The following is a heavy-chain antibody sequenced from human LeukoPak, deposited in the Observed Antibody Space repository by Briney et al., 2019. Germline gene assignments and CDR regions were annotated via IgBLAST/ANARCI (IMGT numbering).Heavy chain of an antibody. D-gene: IGHD3-9*01. J-gene: IGHJ6*02. CDR3: ARDARYNIDV. V-gene: IGHV3-74*01. CDR2: IISDGTSA. Sequence: GGSLRLSCAASGFTFSSYAMHWVRQAPGKGLVWVSRIISDGTSATYADSVKGRFTMSRDNAKNTLHLEMNSLRADDTAVYYCARDARYNIDVWGQGTTVTVSS. CDR1: GFTFSSYA.